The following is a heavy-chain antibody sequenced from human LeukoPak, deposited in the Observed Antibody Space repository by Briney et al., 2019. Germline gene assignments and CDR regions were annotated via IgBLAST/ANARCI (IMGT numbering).Heavy chain of an antibody. D-gene: IGHD6-19*01. Sequence: GGSLRLSCAASGLTFSTYAMSWVRQAPGKGLEWVSTISGSGGSAYSADSVKGRFTISRDNSKNTLYLQMNSLRAEDTAVYYCAKGEEWLVEADYFDCWGQGTLVTVSS. V-gene: IGHV3-23*01. CDR3: AKGEEWLVEADYFDC. J-gene: IGHJ4*02. CDR2: ISGSGGSA. CDR1: GLTFSTYA.